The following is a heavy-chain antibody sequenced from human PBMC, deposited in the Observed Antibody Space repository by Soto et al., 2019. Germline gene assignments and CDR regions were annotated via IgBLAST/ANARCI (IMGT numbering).Heavy chain of an antibody. CDR1: GVAFSKYY. V-gene: IGHV4-59*08. Sequence: ETLSLTCTVSGVAFSKYYWSWIRQSPGKGMEWIGYIHYTGSTTYNPSLESRVTMSVDAPRSRFFLSLSSVAAADTAVYYCARRRGSNFDYWGLGTLVTVSS. CDR3: ARRRGSNFDY. J-gene: IGHJ4*02. CDR2: IHYTGST. D-gene: IGHD3-10*01.